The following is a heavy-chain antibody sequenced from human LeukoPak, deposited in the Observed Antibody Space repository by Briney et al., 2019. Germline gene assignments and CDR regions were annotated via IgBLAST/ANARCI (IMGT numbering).Heavy chain of an antibody. J-gene: IGHJ4*02. D-gene: IGHD2-21*02. CDR3: ARVPYCGGDCYPIIDY. Sequence: PSETLSLTCTVSGGSISSGSYYWSWIRQPAGKGLEWIGRIYTSGSTNYNPSLKSRVTISVDTSKNQFSLKLSSVAAADTAVYYCARVPYCGGDCYPIIDYWGQGTLVTVSS. CDR2: IYTSGST. CDR1: GGSISSGSYY. V-gene: IGHV4-61*02.